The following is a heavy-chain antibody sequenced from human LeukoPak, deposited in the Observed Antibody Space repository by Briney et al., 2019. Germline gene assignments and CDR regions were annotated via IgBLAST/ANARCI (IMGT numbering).Heavy chain of an antibody. CDR3: ARGGSAWDNPFDY. J-gene: IGHJ4*02. Sequence: ASVKVSCKASRYTFTGYYIHSVRQAPGQGVEWMGWINPTSGGTKYAQKFQGRVTMTRDTSISTAYMELSRLRADDTAVFYCARGGSAWDNPFDYWGQGTLVTVSS. D-gene: IGHD6-19*01. V-gene: IGHV1-2*02. CDR2: INPTSGGT. CDR1: RYTFTGYY.